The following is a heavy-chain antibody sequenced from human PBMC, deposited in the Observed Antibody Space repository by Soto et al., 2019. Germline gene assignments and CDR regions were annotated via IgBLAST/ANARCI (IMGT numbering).Heavy chain of an antibody. V-gene: IGHV3-53*01. D-gene: IGHD6-6*01. CDR1: GFTVSSNY. J-gene: IGHJ5*02. CDR2: IYSGGTT. Sequence: EVQLVESGGGLIQPGGSLRLSCAASGFTVSSNYMTWVRQAPGKGLEWVSLIYSGGTTYYADSVKGRFTISRDNSQNTVSLQMSSLRAEDTAVYYCAREGPSSSFDPWGQGTLVTVSS. CDR3: AREGPSSSFDP.